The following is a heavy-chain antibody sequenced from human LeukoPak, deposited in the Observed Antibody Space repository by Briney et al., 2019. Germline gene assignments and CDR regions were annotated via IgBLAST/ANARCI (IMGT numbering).Heavy chain of an antibody. Sequence: SETLSLTCTVSGGSISSYYWSWIRQPPGKGLEWIGNIYYSGSTNYNPSLKSRVTISVDTSKNQFSLKLSSVTAADTAVYYCARDSDSGSYSYFDYWGQGTLVTVSS. CDR2: IYYSGST. CDR3: ARDSDSGSYSYFDY. CDR1: GGSISSYY. V-gene: IGHV4-59*01. D-gene: IGHD1-26*01. J-gene: IGHJ4*02.